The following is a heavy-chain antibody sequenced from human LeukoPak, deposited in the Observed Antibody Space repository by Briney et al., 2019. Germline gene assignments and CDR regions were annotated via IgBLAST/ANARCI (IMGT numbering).Heavy chain of an antibody. J-gene: IGHJ4*02. Sequence: GESLRLSCAASGFTFSSYSMNWVRQAPGKGLEWVSSISSSSSYIYYADSVKGRFTISRDNAKNSLHLQMNSLRAEDTAVYYCARDRPWLTRAGYWGQGTLVTVSS. D-gene: IGHD5-18*01. CDR2: ISSSSSYI. V-gene: IGHV3-21*01. CDR3: ARDRPWLTRAGY. CDR1: GFTFSSYS.